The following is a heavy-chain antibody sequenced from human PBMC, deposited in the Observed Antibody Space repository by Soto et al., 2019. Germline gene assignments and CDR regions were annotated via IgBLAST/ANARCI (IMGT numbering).Heavy chain of an antibody. CDR3: AADPGFVPDANYYYYGMDV. Sequence: ASVKVSCKASGFTFTSSAVQWVRQARGQRLEWIGWIVVGSGNTNYAQKFQERVTITRDMSTSTAYMELSSLRSEDTAVCYCAADPGFVPDANYYYYGMDVWGQGTTVTVSS. CDR2: IVVGSGNT. D-gene: IGHD2-2*01. CDR1: GFTFTSSA. J-gene: IGHJ6*02. V-gene: IGHV1-58*01.